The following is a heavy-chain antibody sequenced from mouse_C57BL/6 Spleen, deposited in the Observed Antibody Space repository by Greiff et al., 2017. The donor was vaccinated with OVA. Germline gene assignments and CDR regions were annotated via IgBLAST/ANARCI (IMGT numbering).Heavy chain of an antibody. CDR3: ARRITTVGAY. V-gene: IGHV1-82*01. D-gene: IGHD1-1*01. J-gene: IGHJ3*01. CDR2: IYPGDGDT. Sequence: VQLQQSGPELVKPGASVKISCKASGYAFSSSWMNWVKQRPGKGLEWIGRIYPGDGDTNYNGKFKGKATLTADKSSSTAYMQLSSLTSEDSAVYFCARRITTVGAYWGQGTLVTVSA. CDR1: GYAFSSSW.